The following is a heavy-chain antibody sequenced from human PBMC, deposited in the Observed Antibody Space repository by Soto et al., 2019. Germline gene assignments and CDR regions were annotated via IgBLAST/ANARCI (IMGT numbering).Heavy chain of an antibody. V-gene: IGHV3-33*01. J-gene: IGHJ4*02. CDR2: IWYDGSNK. CDR1: GFTFSSYG. D-gene: IGHD3-9*01. CDR3: AREEVYYDILTGYRDY. Sequence: VQLVESGGGVVQPGRSLRLSCAASGFTFSSYGMHWVRQAPGKGLEWVAVIWYDGSNKYYADSVKGRFTISRDNSKNTLYLQMNRLRAEDTAVYYCAREEVYYDILTGYRDYWGQGPLVTVSS.